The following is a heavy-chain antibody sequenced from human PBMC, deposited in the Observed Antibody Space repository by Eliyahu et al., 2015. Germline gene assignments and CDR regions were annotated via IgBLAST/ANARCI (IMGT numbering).Heavy chain of an antibody. CDR3: ARDSSGSLDY. Sequence: EVQLVESGGGLVQPGGSLRLSCAASGFTFSSYWMAWVRQAPGKGLGWVANIKHDGSEKYYVDSVKGRFTISRDNAEKSLYLQMNSLRVEDMALYYCARDSSGSLDYWGQGTLVTVSS. CDR1: GFTFSSYW. V-gene: IGHV3-7*05. CDR2: IKHDGSEK. J-gene: IGHJ4*02. D-gene: IGHD3-3*01.